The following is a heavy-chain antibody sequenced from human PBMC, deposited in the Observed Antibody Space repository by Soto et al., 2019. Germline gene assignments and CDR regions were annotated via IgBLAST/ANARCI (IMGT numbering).Heavy chain of an antibody. CDR1: GYTFTSYA. J-gene: IGHJ5*01. Sequence: ASVKFYCACSGYTFTSYAMHWVRQAPGQRLEWMGWINAGNGNTKYSQKFQGRVTITRDTSASTAYMELSSLRSEDTAVYYCARYPLEAAVPGDSWGQGT. CDR3: ARYPLEAAVPGDS. D-gene: IGHD6-25*01. CDR2: INAGNGNT. V-gene: IGHV1-3*01.